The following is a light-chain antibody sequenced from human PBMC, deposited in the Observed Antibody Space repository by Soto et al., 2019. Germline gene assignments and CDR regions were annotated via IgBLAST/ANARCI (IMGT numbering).Light chain of an antibody. V-gene: IGKV1-12*01. CDR1: QSIRSW. CDR3: QQYGSSGT. CDR2: AAF. Sequence: DIQMTQSPSCVSSSVADIVTITCRSSQSIRSWLAWYQQKSGKAPKLLIYAAFSLQSGVPSRFSGSGSGTDFTLTISRLEPEDFAVYYCQQYGSSGTFGQGTKVDIK. J-gene: IGKJ1*01.